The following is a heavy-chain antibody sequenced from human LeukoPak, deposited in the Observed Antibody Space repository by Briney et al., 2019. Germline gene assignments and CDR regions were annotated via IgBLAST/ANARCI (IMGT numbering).Heavy chain of an antibody. D-gene: IGHD3-22*01. Sequence: SVKVSCKASGGTFSSYAISWVRQAPGQGLEWMGGIIHIFGTANYAQKFQGRVTITADESTSTAYMELSSLRSEDTAVYYCARDHLAYYDSSGYCPFDYWGQGTLVTVSS. J-gene: IGHJ4*02. CDR3: ARDHLAYYDSSGYCPFDY. V-gene: IGHV1-69*13. CDR2: IIHIFGTA. CDR1: GGTFSSYA.